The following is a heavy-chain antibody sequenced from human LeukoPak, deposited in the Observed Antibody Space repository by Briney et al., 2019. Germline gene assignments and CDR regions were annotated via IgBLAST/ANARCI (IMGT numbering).Heavy chain of an antibody. CDR1: GFTFSSYG. J-gene: IGHJ5*02. V-gene: IGHV3-30*02. D-gene: IGHD3-9*01. CDR2: IRYDGSNK. Sequence: GGSLRLSCAASGFTFSSYGMHWVRQAPGKGLEWVAFIRYDGSNKYYADSVKGRFTISRDNSKNTLYLQMNSLRAEDTAVYYCARDFATKKLRYFDWLLYPRWFDPWGQGTLVTVSS. CDR3: ARDFATKKLRYFDWLLYPRWFDP.